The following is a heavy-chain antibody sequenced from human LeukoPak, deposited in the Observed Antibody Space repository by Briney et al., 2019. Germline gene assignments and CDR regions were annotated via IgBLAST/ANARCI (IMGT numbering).Heavy chain of an antibody. CDR3: ARTSTYYDFWSGYRDFDY. CDR2: IYYSGST. D-gene: IGHD3-3*01. J-gene: IGHJ4*02. V-gene: IGHV4-30-4*08. Sequence: SQTLSLTCTVSGGSISSGDYYWSWIRQPPGKGLEWIGYIYYSGSTYYNPSLKSRVTISVDTAKNQFSLKLSSVTAADTAVYYCARTSTYYDFWSGYRDFDYWGQGTLVTVSS. CDR1: GGSISSGDYY.